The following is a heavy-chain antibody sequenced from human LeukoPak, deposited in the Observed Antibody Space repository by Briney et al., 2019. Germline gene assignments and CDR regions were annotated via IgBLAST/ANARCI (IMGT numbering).Heavy chain of an antibody. CDR3: ASAAAEGYCSGGSCHDAFDI. D-gene: IGHD2-15*01. V-gene: IGHV1-46*01. CDR1: GYTFTSYY. CDR2: INPSGGST. Sequence: GASVKVSCKASGYTFTSYYMHWVRQAPGQGLEWMGIINPSGGSTSYAQKFQGRVTMTRDTSTSTVYMELSSLRSEDTAVYYCASAAAEGYCSGGSCHDAFDIWGQGTMVTVSS. J-gene: IGHJ3*02.